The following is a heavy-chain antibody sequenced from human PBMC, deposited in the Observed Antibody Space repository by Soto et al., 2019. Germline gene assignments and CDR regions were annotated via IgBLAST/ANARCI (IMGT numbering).Heavy chain of an antibody. Sequence: XETLSLTCAVAGCSISSYCWSWIRQPAGKGLDWIGRIYTSGSTNYNPSLKSRVTMSVDTSKNQFSLKLSSVTAADTAVYYCARGIVVVPAASGGIYNWFDPWGQGNLVTVSS. V-gene: IGHV4-4*07. CDR1: GCSISSYC. J-gene: IGHJ5*02. CDR3: ARGIVVVPAASGGIYNWFDP. CDR2: IYTSGST. D-gene: IGHD2-2*01.